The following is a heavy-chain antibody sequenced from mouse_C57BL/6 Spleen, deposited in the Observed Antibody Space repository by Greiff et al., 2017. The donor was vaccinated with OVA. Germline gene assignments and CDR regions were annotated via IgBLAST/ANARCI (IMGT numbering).Heavy chain of an antibody. Sequence: LQESGPELVKPGASVKISCKASGYAFSSSWMNWVKQRPGKGLEWIGRIYPGDGDTNYNGKFKGKATLTADKSSSTAYMQLSSLTSEDSAVYFCARGLGQGFDYWGQGTTLTVSS. CDR3: ARGLGQGFDY. J-gene: IGHJ2*01. D-gene: IGHD4-1*01. CDR2: IYPGDGDT. V-gene: IGHV1-82*01. CDR1: GYAFSSSW.